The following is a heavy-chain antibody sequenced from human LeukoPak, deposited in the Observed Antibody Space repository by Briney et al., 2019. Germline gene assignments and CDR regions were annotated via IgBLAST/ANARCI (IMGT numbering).Heavy chain of an antibody. Sequence: ASVKVSCKASGGTFSSYAISWVRQAPGQGLEWMGGIIPIFGTANYAQKFQGRVTITADKSTSTAYMELSSLRSDDTAVYYCARDLRRGSSTWYASGGDYWGQGTRVTVSS. CDR2: IIPIFGTA. CDR3: ARDLRRGSSTWYASGGDY. CDR1: GGTFSSYA. V-gene: IGHV1-69*06. J-gene: IGHJ4*02. D-gene: IGHD6-13*01.